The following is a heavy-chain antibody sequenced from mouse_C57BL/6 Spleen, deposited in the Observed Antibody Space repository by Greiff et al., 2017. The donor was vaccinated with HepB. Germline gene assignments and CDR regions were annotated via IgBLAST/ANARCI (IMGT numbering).Heavy chain of an antibody. V-gene: IGHV5-4*03. CDR3: ARHYYGSSYGYFDV. CDR2: ISDGGSYT. CDR1: GFTFSSYA. Sequence: EVKVVESGGGLVKPGGSLKLSCAASGFTFSSYAMSWVRQTPEKRLEWVATISDGGSYTYYPDNVKGRFTISRDNAKNNLYLQMSHLKSEDTAMYYCARHYYGSSYGYFDVWGTGTTVTVSS. J-gene: IGHJ1*03. D-gene: IGHD1-1*01.